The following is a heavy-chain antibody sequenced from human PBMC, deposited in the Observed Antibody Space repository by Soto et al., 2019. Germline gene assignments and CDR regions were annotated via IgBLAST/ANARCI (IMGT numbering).Heavy chain of an antibody. Sequence: GGSMRLSCAASGFTVSTNYMGWVRQAPGKGLEWVSSIYTDGNTYYADSVRGRFTISTDGSKDTLYLQMNSLRVDDTAMYYCARHVGYYWYFDLWGRGTLVTVSS. J-gene: IGHJ2*01. D-gene: IGHD6-13*01. CDR3: ARHVGYYWYFDL. V-gene: IGHV3-66*04. CDR2: IYTDGNT. CDR1: GFTVSTNY.